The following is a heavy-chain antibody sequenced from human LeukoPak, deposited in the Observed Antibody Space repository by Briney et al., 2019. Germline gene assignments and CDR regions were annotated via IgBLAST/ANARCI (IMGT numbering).Heavy chain of an antibody. CDR2: VSGSGDNT. CDR1: GFTFNNYA. CDR3: AKGDRFKNAATNWFDP. Sequence: GGSLRLSCAASGFTFNNYAMTWVRQAPGKGLEWVSVVSGSGDNTNYADSVKGRFTISRDNSKNTLYLQMNSLRAEDTAVYYCAKGDRFKNAATNWFDPWGQGTLVTVSS. J-gene: IGHJ5*02. V-gene: IGHV3-23*01. D-gene: IGHD2-15*01.